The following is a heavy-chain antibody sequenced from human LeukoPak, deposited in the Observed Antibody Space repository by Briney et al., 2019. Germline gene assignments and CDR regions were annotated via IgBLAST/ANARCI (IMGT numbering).Heavy chain of an antibody. CDR3: ARVGAGYCSSTSCYKSYYYYYMDV. CDR1: GFTFSDYY. D-gene: IGHD2-2*01. J-gene: IGHJ6*03. V-gene: IGHV3-11*04. Sequence: GGSLRLSCAASGFTFSDYYMSWIRQAPGKGLEWVSYISSSGSTIYYADSVKGRFTISRDNAKNSLYLQMNSLRAEDTAVYYCARVGAGYCSSTSCYKSYYYYYMDVWGKGTTVTVSS. CDR2: ISSSGSTI.